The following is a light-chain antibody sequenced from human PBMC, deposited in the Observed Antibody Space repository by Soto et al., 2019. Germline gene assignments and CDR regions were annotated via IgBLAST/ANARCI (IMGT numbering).Light chain of an antibody. CDR2: GAS. V-gene: IGKV3-20*01. J-gene: IGKJ4*01. CDR3: EQYSSSLLG. Sequence: VLTQSAGNLSLSPGERGTLACGASQSVSSGKLAWYQQKPGQAPRLLIFGASGMAAGIGDRFSGSGSGIDFSLSFSRLEPEDSAVYYCEQYSSSLLGFVGGT. CDR1: QSVSSGK.